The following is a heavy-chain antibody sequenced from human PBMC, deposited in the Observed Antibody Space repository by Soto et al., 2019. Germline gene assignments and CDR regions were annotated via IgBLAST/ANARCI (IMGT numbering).Heavy chain of an antibody. V-gene: IGHV3-23*01. CDR3: ARVASDYINSVDH. Sequence: EVQLLESGGDLVQPGGSLRLSCAASGFTFNAYAMTWVRQAPGKGLEWVSAIGGSGGNRYYAASVKGRFTISRDNSKDTVERQMNRLRVEDTAVYYCARVASDYINSVDHWGQGILVTVSS. J-gene: IGHJ4*02. CDR2: IGGSGGNR. CDR1: GFTFNAYA. D-gene: IGHD4-4*01.